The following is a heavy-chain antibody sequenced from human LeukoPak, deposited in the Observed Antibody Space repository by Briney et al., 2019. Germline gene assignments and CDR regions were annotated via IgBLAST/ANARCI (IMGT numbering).Heavy chain of an antibody. CDR3: ARGSGRLGAS. V-gene: IGHV4-34*01. J-gene: IGHJ5*02. CDR1: GGSFSGYY. D-gene: IGHD3-16*01. CDR2: INHSGST. Sequence: SETLSLTCAVYGGSFSGYYWSWIRQPPGKGLEWIGEINHSGSTNYNPSLKSRVTISVDTSKNQFSLKLSSVTAADTAVYYCARGSGRLGASWGQGTLVTVSS.